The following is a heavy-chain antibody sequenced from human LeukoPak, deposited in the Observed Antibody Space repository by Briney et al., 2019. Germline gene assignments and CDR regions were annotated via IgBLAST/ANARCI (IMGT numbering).Heavy chain of an antibody. J-gene: IGHJ4*02. CDR3: ARDFPPTE. CDR2: INHSGST. Sequence: SETLSLTCAVYGGSFSGYYWSWIRQPPGKGLEWIGEINHSGSTNYNPSLKSRVTISVDTSKNQFSLKLSSVTAADTAVYYCARDFPPTEWGQGTLVTVSS. V-gene: IGHV4-34*01. CDR1: GGSFSGYY.